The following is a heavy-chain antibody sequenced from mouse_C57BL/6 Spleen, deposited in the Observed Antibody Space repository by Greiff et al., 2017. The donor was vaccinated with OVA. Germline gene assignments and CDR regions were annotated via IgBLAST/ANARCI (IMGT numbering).Heavy chain of an antibody. J-gene: IGHJ4*01. V-gene: IGHV1-74*01. CDR3: APPDYSNPMDY. CDR1: GYTFTSYW. CDR2: IHPSDSDT. D-gene: IGHD2-5*01. Sequence: QVQLKEPGAELVKPGASVKVSCKASGYTFTSYWMHWVKQRPGQGLEWIGRIHPSDSDTNYNQKFKGKATLTVDKSSSTAYMQLSSLTSEDSAVYYCAPPDYSNPMDYWGQGTSVTVAS.